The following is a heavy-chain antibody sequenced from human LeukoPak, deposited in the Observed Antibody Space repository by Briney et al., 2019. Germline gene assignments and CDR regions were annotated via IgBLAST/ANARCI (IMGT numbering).Heavy chain of an antibody. D-gene: IGHD1-26*01. CDR2: INSDATST. CDR3: ATSLYSGTKLDY. CDR1: GFTYSNYW. Sequence: SAGSLRLSCAASGFTYSNYWMHWVRQTPGKGLVWVSRINSDATSTSYADSVKGRFTISRDRAKNTLYLQMNGLRADDTAVYYCATSLYSGTKLDYWGQGTLVTVSS. V-gene: IGHV3-74*01. J-gene: IGHJ4*02.